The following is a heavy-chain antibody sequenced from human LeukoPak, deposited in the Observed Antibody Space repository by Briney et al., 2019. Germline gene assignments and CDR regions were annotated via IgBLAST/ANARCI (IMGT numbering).Heavy chain of an antibody. CDR1: GVSISSGSNY. V-gene: IGHV4-39*07. CDR3: ARSDGYGLVGI. CDR2: IYSRGNS. D-gene: IGHD3-10*01. Sequence: SETLSLTCSVSGVSISSGSNYWGWIRQPPGKTLGWIGSIYSRGNSYYNPSLKSRVIILIDTAKNHFSLNLSSVTAADTAVYYCARSDGYGLVGIWGQGTMVTVSS. J-gene: IGHJ3*02.